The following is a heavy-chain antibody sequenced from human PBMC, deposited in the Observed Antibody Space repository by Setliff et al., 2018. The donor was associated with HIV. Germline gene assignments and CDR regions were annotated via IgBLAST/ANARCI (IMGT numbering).Heavy chain of an antibody. V-gene: IGHV1-8*02. CDR3: ARERTTLTPHGLGYMDV. J-gene: IGHJ6*03. CDR1: GYTFTGYY. D-gene: IGHD4-4*01. CDR2: MNPNSGNT. Sequence: ASVKVSCKASGYTFTGYYMHWVRQAPGQGLEGMGWMNPNSGNTGYAQPFQGRVTMTRDTSTSTVYMELTNLRSEDTAVYYCARERTTLTPHGLGYMDVWGKGTTVTVSS.